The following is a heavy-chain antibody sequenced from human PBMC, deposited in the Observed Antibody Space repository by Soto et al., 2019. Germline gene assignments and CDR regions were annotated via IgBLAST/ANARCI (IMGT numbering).Heavy chain of an antibody. Sequence: PSETLSLTCTVSGGSISGSSCHWGLIRKPPGEGLELIGTIYYRGRTNYNPSLKRRGTKSVDTSKNQFALKLRSVTAADTAGDYCAKDMHAGCTHYYSPSGQGTLVTVSS. CDR3: AKDMHAGCTHYYSP. CDR1: GGSISGSSCH. V-gene: IGHV4-39*06. CDR2: IYYRGRT. D-gene: IGHD1-26*01. J-gene: IGHJ5*02.